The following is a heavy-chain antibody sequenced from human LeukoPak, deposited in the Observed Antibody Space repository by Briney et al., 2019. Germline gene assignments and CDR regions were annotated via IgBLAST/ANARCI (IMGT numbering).Heavy chain of an antibody. CDR1: GYFISSGYY. J-gene: IGHJ4*02. D-gene: IGHD6-19*01. CDR3: AAGYSSGWPHFDY. V-gene: IGHV4-38-2*02. Sequence: PSETLSLTCTVSGYFISSGYYWGWIRQPPGKGLQWIGSIHHSGSTYYNPSLKSRVTISVDTSKNQFSLKLSSVTAADTAVYYCAAGYSSGWPHFDYWGQGTLVTVSS. CDR2: IHHSGST.